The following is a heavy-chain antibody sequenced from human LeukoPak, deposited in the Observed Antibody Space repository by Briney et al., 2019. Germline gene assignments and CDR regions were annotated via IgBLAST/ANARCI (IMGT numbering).Heavy chain of an antibody. CDR1: GGTFSSYA. Sequence: GASVKVSCKASGGTFSSYAISWVRQAPGQGLEWMGRIIPILGIANYAQKFQGRVTITADKSTSTAYMELRSLRSDDTAVYYCATSSRGGYFQHWGQGTLVTVSS. CDR3: ATSSRGGYFQH. CDR2: IIPILGIA. D-gene: IGHD6-6*01. V-gene: IGHV1-69*04. J-gene: IGHJ1*01.